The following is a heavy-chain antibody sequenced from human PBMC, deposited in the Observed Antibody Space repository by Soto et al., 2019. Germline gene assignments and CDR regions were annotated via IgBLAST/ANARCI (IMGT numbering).Heavy chain of an antibody. V-gene: IGHV3-23*01. Sequence: EVQLLDSGGGLVQPGGSLRLSCAASGFTFSNYAMSWVRQAPGKGLEWVSGVGGSGDSTYYADSVKGRFTISRDNSKDTLYLQMNSLSAEDTAVYYCAKRPLGYCSGGSCYPPHYFDYWGQGTLVTVSS. CDR2: VGGSGDST. CDR3: AKRPLGYCSGGSCYPPHYFDY. J-gene: IGHJ4*02. D-gene: IGHD2-15*01. CDR1: GFTFSNYA.